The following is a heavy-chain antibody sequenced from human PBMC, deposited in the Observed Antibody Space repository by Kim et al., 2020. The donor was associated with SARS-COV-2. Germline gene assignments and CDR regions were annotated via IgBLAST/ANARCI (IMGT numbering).Heavy chain of an antibody. J-gene: IGHJ4*02. CDR1: GGSISSSSYY. Sequence: SETLSLTCTVSGGSISSSSYYWGWIRQPPGKGLEWIGSIYYSGSTYYNPSLKSRVTISVDTSKNQFSLKLSSVTAADTAVYYCATGRVPYMITFGGVNVDIEGTHYFDYWGQGTLVTVSS. V-gene: IGHV4-39*01. CDR2: IYYSGST. D-gene: IGHD3-16*02. CDR3: ATGRVPYMITFGGVNVDIEGTHYFDY.